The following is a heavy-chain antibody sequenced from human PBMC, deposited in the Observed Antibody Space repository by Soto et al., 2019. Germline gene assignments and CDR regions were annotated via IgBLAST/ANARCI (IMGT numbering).Heavy chain of an antibody. CDR1: GGSFSCYY. Sequence: SETLSLTCAVYGGSFSCYYWIWIRQPPGKGLEWIGEINHSGSTNYNPSLKSRVTISVDTSKNQFSLKLSSVTAADTAVYYCARGPMIVVVTPYYYYGMDVWGQGTTVTVSS. D-gene: IGHD3-22*01. CDR3: ARGPMIVVVTPYYYYGMDV. V-gene: IGHV4-34*01. CDR2: INHSGST. J-gene: IGHJ6*02.